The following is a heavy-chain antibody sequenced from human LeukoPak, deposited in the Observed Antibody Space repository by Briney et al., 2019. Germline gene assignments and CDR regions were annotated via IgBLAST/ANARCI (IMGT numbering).Heavy chain of an antibody. CDR1: GFTFSSYA. Sequence: SGGSLRLSCAASGFTFSSYAMSWVRQAPGKGLEWVSAISGSGGSTYYADSVKGRFTISRDNSKNTLYLQMNSLRAEDTAVYYCAKSFLYDSSGYSPWYYFDYWGQGTLVTVSS. D-gene: IGHD3-22*01. CDR2: ISGSGGST. J-gene: IGHJ4*02. CDR3: AKSFLYDSSGYSPWYYFDY. V-gene: IGHV3-23*01.